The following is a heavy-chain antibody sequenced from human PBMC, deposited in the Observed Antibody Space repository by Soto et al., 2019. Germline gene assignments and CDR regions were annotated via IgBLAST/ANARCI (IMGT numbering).Heavy chain of an antibody. J-gene: IGHJ6*02. CDR1: GFTFSSYW. CDR3: ARGADIVVVVAATQGLGMDV. D-gene: IGHD2-15*01. Sequence: GGSLRLSCAASGFTFSSYWMHWVRQAPGKGLVWVSRINSDGSSTSYADSVKGRFTISRDNAKNTLYLQMNSLRAEDTAVYYCARGADIVVVVAATQGLGMDVWGQGTTVTVSS. CDR2: INSDGSST. V-gene: IGHV3-74*01.